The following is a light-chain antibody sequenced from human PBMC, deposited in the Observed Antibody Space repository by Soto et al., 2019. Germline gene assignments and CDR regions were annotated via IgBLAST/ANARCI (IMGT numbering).Light chain of an antibody. Sequence: QSALTQPASVSGSPGQSITISCTGTSSDVGGYNYVSWYQQHPGKAPKLMIYDVSNRPSGVSNRFSGSKSGNTASLTISGLKAEEEDDYYCSSYPSSSTPGFGGGTKLTVL. CDR1: SSDVGGYNY. CDR2: DVS. V-gene: IGLV2-14*01. J-gene: IGLJ3*02. CDR3: SSYPSSSTPG.